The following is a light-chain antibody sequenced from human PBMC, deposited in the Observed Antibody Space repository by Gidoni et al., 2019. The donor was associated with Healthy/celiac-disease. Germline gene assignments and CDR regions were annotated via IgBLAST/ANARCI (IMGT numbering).Light chain of an antibody. CDR3: QQRSNWPPVLYT. V-gene: IGKV3-11*01. CDR2: DAS. Sequence: EIVLTQSPATLSLSPGERATFSCRASQSVSSYLAWYQQKPGQAPRLLIYDASNRATGIPARFSGSGSVTDFTLTISSLEPEDFAVYYCQQRSNWPPVLYTFGQGTKLEIK. CDR1: QSVSSY. J-gene: IGKJ2*01.